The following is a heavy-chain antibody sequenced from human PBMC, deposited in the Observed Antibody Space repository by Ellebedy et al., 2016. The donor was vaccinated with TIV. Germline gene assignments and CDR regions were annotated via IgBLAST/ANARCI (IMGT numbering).Heavy chain of an antibody. J-gene: IGHJ4*02. V-gene: IGHV4-39*01. D-gene: IGHD2-15*01. CDR2: IYYSGKT. Sequence: PSETLSLTCTVSGGSISSRSYYWGWLRQPPGKGLEWIGSIYYSGKTYQNPSLKSRVTISVDTTKNQFSLRLSSVTAADTSLYYCARHRDGGVVALAARNYYFDDWGQGTLVTVSS. CDR1: GGSISSRSYY. CDR3: ARHRDGGVVALAARNYYFDD.